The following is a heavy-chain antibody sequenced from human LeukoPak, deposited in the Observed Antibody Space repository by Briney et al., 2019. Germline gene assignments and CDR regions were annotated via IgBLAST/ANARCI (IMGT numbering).Heavy chain of an antibody. D-gene: IGHD2-21*02. V-gene: IGHV3-73*01. Sequence: GGSLKLSCAVSGFSFSGSAIHWVRQASGKGLEWVARIRSKDNKYATSYTEPVKGRFTISRDGSKSTAYLQMNSLKVEDTAIYYCTAGSPCRGDCYRYLDFWGQGSLVTVSS. CDR2: IRSKDNKYAT. J-gene: IGHJ4*02. CDR3: TAGSPCRGDCYRYLDF. CDR1: GFSFSGSA.